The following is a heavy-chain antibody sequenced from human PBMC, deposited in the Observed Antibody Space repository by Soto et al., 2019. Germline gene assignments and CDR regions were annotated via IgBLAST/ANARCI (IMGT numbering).Heavy chain of an antibody. J-gene: IGHJ6*02. CDR1: GFTFGDYA. D-gene: IGHD3-3*01. CDR2: IRSKAYGGTT. Sequence: EVQLVESGGGLVKPGRSLRLSCTASGFTFGDYAMSWFRQAPGKGLEWVGFIRSKAYGGTTEYAASVKGRFTISRDDSKSIAYLQMNSLKTEDTAVYYCTNIITIFGVIYGMDVWGQGTTVTVSS. V-gene: IGHV3-49*05. CDR3: TNIITIFGVIYGMDV.